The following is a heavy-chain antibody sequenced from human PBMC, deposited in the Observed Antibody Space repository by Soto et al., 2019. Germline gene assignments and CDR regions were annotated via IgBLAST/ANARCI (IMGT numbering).Heavy chain of an antibody. CDR3: ARERGTMVRGVIMTLNWFDP. D-gene: IGHD3-10*01. CDR2: INPNSGGT. J-gene: IGHJ5*02. CDR1: GYTFTGYY. V-gene: IGHV1-2*02. Sequence: GASVEVSCKASGYTFTGYYMHWVRQAPGQGLEWMGWINPNSGGTNYAQKFQGRVTMTRDTSISTAYMELSRLRSDDTAVYYCARERGTMVRGVIMTLNWFDPWGQGTLVTVSS.